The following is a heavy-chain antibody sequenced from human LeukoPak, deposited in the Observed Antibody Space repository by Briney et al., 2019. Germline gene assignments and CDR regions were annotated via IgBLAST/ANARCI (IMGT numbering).Heavy chain of an antibody. Sequence: SETLSLTCTVSGGCLNNYYWSWIRQPPGKGLEWIGYIYYSGTTNYNPSLKSRVTISVDTSKNQFSLKLTSVTAADTAVYFCARGGAFDIWGQGTLVTVSS. CDR3: ARGGAFDI. CDR2: IYYSGTT. J-gene: IGHJ3*02. V-gene: IGHV4-59*01. CDR1: GGCLNNYY.